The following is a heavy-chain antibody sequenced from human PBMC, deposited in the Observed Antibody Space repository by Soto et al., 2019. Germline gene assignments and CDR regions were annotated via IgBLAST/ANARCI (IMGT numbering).Heavy chain of an antibody. CDR3: ARDGDYFVSGTYGYLDY. V-gene: IGHV3-49*04. CDR1: GFTFDDYA. D-gene: IGHD3-10*01. CDR2: IRSKAYGGTT. J-gene: IGHJ4*02. Sequence: EVQLVESGGGVTQPGRSLRLSCRASGFTFDDYAMSWVRQAPGKGLEWVGFIRSKAYGGTTEYAASVKGRFTISRDDSQSFAYLQMNSLKTEDTAVYFCARDGDYFVSGTYGYLDYWGLGTLVTVSS.